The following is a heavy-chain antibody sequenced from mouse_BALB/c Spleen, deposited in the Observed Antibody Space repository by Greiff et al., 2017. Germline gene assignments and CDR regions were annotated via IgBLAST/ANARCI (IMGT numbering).Heavy chain of an antibody. Sequence: QVQLQQSGAELVKPGASVKLSCKASGYTFTSYYMYWVKQRPGQGLEWIGEINPSNGGTNFNEKFKSKATLTVDKSSSTAYMQLSSLTSEDSAVYYCTRGDDGYYGDYWGQGTTLTVSS. J-gene: IGHJ2*01. CDR3: TRGDDGYYGDY. D-gene: IGHD2-3*01. CDR2: INPSNGGT. CDR1: GYTFTSYY. V-gene: IGHV1S81*02.